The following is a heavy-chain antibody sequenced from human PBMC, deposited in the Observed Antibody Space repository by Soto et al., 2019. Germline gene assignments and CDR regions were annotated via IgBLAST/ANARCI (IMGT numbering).Heavy chain of an antibody. D-gene: IGHD5-12*01. Sequence: SVKVSCKASGGTFSSYAISWVRQAPGQGLEWMGGIIPIFGTANYAPKFQGRVTITADESTGTAYMELSSLRSEDTAVYYCARDPGYSADLYYYYGMDVWGQGPTVTVSS. J-gene: IGHJ6*02. CDR3: ARDPGYSADLYYYYGMDV. CDR2: IIPIFGTA. CDR1: GGTFSSYA. V-gene: IGHV1-69*13.